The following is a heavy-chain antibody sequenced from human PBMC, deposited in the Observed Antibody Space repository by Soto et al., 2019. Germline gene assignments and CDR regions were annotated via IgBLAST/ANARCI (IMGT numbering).Heavy chain of an antibody. CDR1: GVTISSGAYY. J-gene: IGHJ4*02. D-gene: IGHD6-6*01. Sequence: SETLSLTCTVSGVTISSGAYYWSLIRQHPGKGLEWIGNIYYNGSTYYSPSLKSRVALSLDTSKNQFSVRLSSVTAADTAVHHWASLYSSSSGKNFDYWGKGTLVTVSS. V-gene: IGHV4-31*03. CDR2: IYYNGST. CDR3: ASLYSSSSGKNFDY.